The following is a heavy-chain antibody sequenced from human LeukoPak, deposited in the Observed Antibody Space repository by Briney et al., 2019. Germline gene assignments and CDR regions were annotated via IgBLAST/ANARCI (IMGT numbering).Heavy chain of an antibody. J-gene: IGHJ4*02. Sequence: GRSLRLSCAASGFTFSTYGMHWVRQAPGKGLEWVAVISYDGSNTYYADSVKGRFTISRDNSKNMLYLQMNSLRAEDTAVYYCAKPYYYGSRSYMDYWGQGTLVTVSS. CDR1: GFTFSTYG. CDR3: AKPYYYGSRSYMDY. V-gene: IGHV3-30*18. CDR2: ISYDGSNT. D-gene: IGHD3-10*01.